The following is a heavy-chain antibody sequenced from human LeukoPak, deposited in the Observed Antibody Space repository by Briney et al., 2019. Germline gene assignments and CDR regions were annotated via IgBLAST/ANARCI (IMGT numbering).Heavy chain of an antibody. D-gene: IGHD3-22*01. Sequence: ASVKVSCKASGGTFSSYAISWVRQAPGQGLEWMGGIIPIFGTANYAQKFQGRVTITADESTSTAYMELSSLRSEDTAVYYCARSPHIDSSGYSRPTFDYWGPGNPGHHLL. CDR1: GGTFSSYA. CDR3: ARSPHIDSSGYSRPTFDY. CDR2: IIPIFGTA. J-gene: IGHJ4*02. V-gene: IGHV1-69*13.